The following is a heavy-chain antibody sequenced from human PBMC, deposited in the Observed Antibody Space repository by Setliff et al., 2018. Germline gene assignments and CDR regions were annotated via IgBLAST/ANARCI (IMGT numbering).Heavy chain of an antibody. V-gene: IGHV4-4*08. CDR1: GGSISSYY. CDR3: ARLGTTIPTSGTWTYYYYYYMDV. J-gene: IGHJ6*03. D-gene: IGHD2-21*01. Sequence: PSETLSLTCTVSGGSISSYYWSWIRQSPGKGLEWIGYIYTSGSTNYNPSLKSRVTISVDTSKNQFSLKVSSVTAADTAVYYCARLGTTIPTSGTWTYYYYYYMDVWGKGTTVTVSS. CDR2: IYTSGST.